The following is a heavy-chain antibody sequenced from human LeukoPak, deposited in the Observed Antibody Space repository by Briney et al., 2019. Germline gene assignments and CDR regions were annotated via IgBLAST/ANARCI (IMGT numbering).Heavy chain of an antibody. V-gene: IGHV4-59*01. Sequence: SETPSLTCTVSGGSISSYYWSWIRQPPGKGLEWIGYIYYSGSTNYNPSLKSRVTISVDTSKDQFSLKLSSVTAADTAVYYCARLPPGPLDAFDIWGQGTMVTVSS. CDR3: ARLPPGPLDAFDI. CDR1: GGSISSYY. CDR2: IYYSGST. J-gene: IGHJ3*02.